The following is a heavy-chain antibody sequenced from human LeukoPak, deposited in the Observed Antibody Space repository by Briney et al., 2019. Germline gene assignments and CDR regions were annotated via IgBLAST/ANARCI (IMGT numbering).Heavy chain of an antibody. Sequence: PGRSLRLSCAASGFIFSRYGMHWVRQAPGKGLQWVAVISYDGSNKYYADSVKGRFTISRDNSKNTLYLQMNSLRAEDTAVYYCAREGIVGAFDYWGQGTLVTVSS. D-gene: IGHD1-26*01. V-gene: IGHV3-30*03. CDR1: GFIFSRYG. CDR3: AREGIVGAFDY. J-gene: IGHJ4*02. CDR2: ISYDGSNK.